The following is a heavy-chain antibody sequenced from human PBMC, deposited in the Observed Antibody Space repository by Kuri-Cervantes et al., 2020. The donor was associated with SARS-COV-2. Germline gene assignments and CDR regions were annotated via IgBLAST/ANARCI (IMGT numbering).Heavy chain of an antibody. D-gene: IGHD2-2*01. CDR1: GFTVSSNY. V-gene: IGHV4-34*01. CDR2: INHSGST. J-gene: IGHJ1*01. Sequence: LRLSCAASGFTVSSNYMSWVRQAPGKGLEWIGEINHSGSTNYNPSLKSRVTISVDTSKNQLSLKMSSVTAADTAVYYCARDKRPFRGCSSTSCQNRGSAEYFQHWGQGTQVTVSS. CDR3: ARDKRPFRGCSSTSCQNRGSAEYFQH.